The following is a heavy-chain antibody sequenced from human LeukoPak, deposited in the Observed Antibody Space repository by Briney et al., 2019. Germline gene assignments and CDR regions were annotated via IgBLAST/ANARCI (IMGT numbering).Heavy chain of an antibody. CDR3: ARVHRYASSWDSLDY. V-gene: IGHV3-13*03. CDR1: GFTFSSYD. Sequence: GGSLRLSCAACGFTFSSYDMHWVRQATGKGLEWVSAIGTAGDTYYPGSVKGQFTISRENAKNSLYLQMNSLRAEDTAFYHCARVHRYASSWDSLDYWGQGTLVTVSS. D-gene: IGHD2-2*01. CDR2: IGTAGDT. J-gene: IGHJ4*02.